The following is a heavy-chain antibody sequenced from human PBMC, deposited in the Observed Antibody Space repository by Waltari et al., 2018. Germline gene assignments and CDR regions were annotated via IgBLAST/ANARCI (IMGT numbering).Heavy chain of an antibody. CDR2: ISSSSSTI. J-gene: IGHJ6*03. D-gene: IGHD3-10*01. V-gene: IGHV3-48*04. Sequence: EVQLVESGGGLVQPGGSLRLSCAASGFTFRSYSMNWVRQAPGKGLEWVSYISSSSSTIYYADSVKGRFTISRDNAKNSLYLQMNSLRAEDTAVYYCARDMGTVRGVIYHYMDVWGKGTTVTVSS. CDR3: ARDMGTVRGVIYHYMDV. CDR1: GFTFRSYS.